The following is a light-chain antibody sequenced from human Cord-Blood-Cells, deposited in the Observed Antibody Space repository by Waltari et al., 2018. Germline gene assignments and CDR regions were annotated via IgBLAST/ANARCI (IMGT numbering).Light chain of an antibody. CDR2: DVS. Sequence: QSALAPPASVSGSPGQSFTIPCTGTSSDVGGHNSFAWYQQHPGKAPKLMIYDVSNRPSGVSNRFSGSKSGNTASLTISGLQAEDEADYYCSSYTSSSTLFGGGTKLTVL. J-gene: IGLJ2*01. CDR3: SSYTSSSTL. CDR1: SSDVGGHNS. V-gene: IGLV2-14*01.